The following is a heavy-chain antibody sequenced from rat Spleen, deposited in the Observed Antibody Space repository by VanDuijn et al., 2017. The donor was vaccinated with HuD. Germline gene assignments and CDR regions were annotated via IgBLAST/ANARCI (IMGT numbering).Heavy chain of an antibody. V-gene: IGHV5-29*01. CDR2: LSYDGSST. CDR3: ARHEATEGIVSYWYFDF. Sequence: EVQLVESNGGLVQPGRSLKLSCAASGFAFNDHFMAWVRQAPTKGLEGVATLSYDGSSTYYRDSVKGRFTISRDNAKSTLYLQMNSLRSEDTATYYCARHEATEGIVSYWYFDFWGPGTMVTVSS. CDR1: GFAFNDHF. D-gene: IGHD1-11*01. J-gene: IGHJ1*01.